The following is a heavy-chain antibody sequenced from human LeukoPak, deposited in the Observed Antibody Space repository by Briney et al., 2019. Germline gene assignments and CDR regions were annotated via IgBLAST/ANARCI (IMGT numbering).Heavy chain of an antibody. CDR1: GFTFSSYA. CDR2: ISGSGSST. J-gene: IGHJ3*02. CDR3: AKDPGYSSAWYGTFDI. Sequence: GGSLRLSCAASGFTFSSYAMSWARQAPGKGLEWVSAISGSGSSTYYADSVKGRFTMSRDNSKNTLYLQMNSLRAEDTAVYYCAKDPGYSSAWYGTFDIWGQGTMVTVSS. D-gene: IGHD6-19*01. V-gene: IGHV3-23*01.